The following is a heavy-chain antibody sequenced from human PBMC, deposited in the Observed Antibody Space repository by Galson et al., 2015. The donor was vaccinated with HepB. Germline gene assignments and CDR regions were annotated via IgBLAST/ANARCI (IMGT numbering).Heavy chain of an antibody. J-gene: IGHJ4*02. CDR3: ARDLSGSWTFDY. CDR1: GFTFSTYG. V-gene: IGHV3-30*03. CDR2: ISYPGNT. D-gene: IGHD1-26*01. Sequence: SLRLSCAASGFTFSTYGIHWVRQAPGKGLEWVAHISYPGNTFYADSVKGRLTISRDSAKSTVSLQMNSLRVEDTAVYYCARDLSGSWTFDYWGQGTLVTVFS.